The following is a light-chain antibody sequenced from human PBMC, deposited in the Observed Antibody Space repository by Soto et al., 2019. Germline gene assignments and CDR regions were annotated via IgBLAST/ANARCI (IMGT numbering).Light chain of an antibody. CDR3: QQYGSSPLT. J-gene: IGKJ4*01. CDR2: GAS. Sequence: EIVLTQSPGTLSLSPGERATLSCRASQSVSSSYLAWYQHKPGQAPRLLLYGASSRATGIPDRFSGSGSGTDFTLTISRLEPEDVAVYYCQQYGSSPLTFGGGTKVEIK. V-gene: IGKV3-20*01. CDR1: QSVSSSY.